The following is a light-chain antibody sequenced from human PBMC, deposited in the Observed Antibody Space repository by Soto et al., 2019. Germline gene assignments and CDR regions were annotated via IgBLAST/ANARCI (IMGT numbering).Light chain of an antibody. CDR1: SSNIGAGYD. V-gene: IGLV1-40*01. CDR2: GNS. Sequence: QSVLTQPPSVSAAPGQRVTISCTGSSSNIGAGYDVHWYQQLPGTAPKLLIYGNSNRPSGVPDRFSGSKSGTSASLAITGLQAEDEADYYCQSYDSSLSGVVFGGGTNLTVL. CDR3: QSYDSSLSGVV. J-gene: IGLJ2*01.